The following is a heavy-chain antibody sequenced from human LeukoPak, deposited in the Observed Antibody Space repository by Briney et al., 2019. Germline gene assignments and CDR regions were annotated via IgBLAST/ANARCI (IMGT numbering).Heavy chain of an antibody. CDR3: ARVSRGIFLAADN. Sequence: PGGSLRLSCAASGFTFSNYGMHWVRQAPGKGLEWVAFVRNDGTNKHYADSVKGRFTISRDNSKNTLYLQMNSLRAEDTAVYYCARVSRGIFLAADNWGQGTLVTVSS. CDR2: VRNDGTNK. V-gene: IGHV3-30*02. J-gene: IGHJ4*02. D-gene: IGHD3-3*01. CDR1: GFTFSNYG.